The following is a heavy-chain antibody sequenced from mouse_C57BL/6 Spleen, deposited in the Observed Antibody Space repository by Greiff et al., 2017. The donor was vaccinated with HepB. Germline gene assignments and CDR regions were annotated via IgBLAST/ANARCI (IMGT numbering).Heavy chain of an antibody. CDR2: ILPGSGST. Sequence: QVQLKESGAELMKPGASVKLSCKAPGYTFTGYWIEWVKPRPGHGLEWIGEILPGSGSTNYNEKFKGKATFTADTSSNTAYMQLSSLTTEDSAIYYCARVTTVVATRYCDYWGQGTTLTVSS. J-gene: IGHJ2*01. CDR1: GYTFTGYW. CDR3: ARVTTVVATRYCDY. D-gene: IGHD1-1*01. V-gene: IGHV1-9*01.